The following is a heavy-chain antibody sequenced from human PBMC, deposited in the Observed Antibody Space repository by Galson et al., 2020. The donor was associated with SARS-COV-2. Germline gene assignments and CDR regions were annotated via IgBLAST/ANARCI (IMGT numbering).Heavy chain of an antibody. J-gene: IGHJ4*02. CDR1: GFTFSSYW. V-gene: IGHV3-74*01. D-gene: IGHD7-27*01. CDR2: IYSEGSST. CDR3: ARGDMGNDYFDY. Sequence: ALPGESLKISCAASGFTFSSYWMHWVRQAPGKGLEWVSRIYSEGSSTSYADSVKGRFTISGDNAKNTLYLQMNRLRAEDTAVYYCARGDMGNDYFDYWGQGSLVTGSS.